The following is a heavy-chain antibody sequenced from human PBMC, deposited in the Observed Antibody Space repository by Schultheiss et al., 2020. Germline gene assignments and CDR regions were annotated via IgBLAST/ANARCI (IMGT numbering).Heavy chain of an antibody. CDR2: ISYDGSNK. D-gene: IGHD3-22*01. CDR1: GFTVSGNS. V-gene: IGHV3-30-3*01. CDR3: ARDSTAWLVITYYFDY. Sequence: GESLKISCAASGFTVSGNSMTWVRRAPGKGLEWVAVISYDGSNKYYADSVKGRFTISRDNSKNTLYLQMNSLRAEDTAVYYCARDSTAWLVITYYFDYWGQGTLVTVSS. J-gene: IGHJ4*02.